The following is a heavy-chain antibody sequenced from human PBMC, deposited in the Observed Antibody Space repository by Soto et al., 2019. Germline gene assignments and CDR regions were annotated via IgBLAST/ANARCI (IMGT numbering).Heavy chain of an antibody. CDR3: ARVVITFGGVIEKDAFDM. J-gene: IGHJ3*02. D-gene: IGHD3-16*02. CDR1: GFSLTTTRVG. CDR2: IYWDNDD. Sequence: QITLKESGPMLVQPTQTLTLTCAYSGFSLTTTRVGVGWIRQPPGKALEWLAVIYWDNDDRYSPSLKSRLTITKDTSKNQVVLKTTNMDPVDTGTYYCARVVITFGGVIEKDAFDMWGQGTMVTVSS. V-gene: IGHV2-5*02.